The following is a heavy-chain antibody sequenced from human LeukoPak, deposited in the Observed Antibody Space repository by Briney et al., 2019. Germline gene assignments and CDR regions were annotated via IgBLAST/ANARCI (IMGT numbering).Heavy chain of an antibody. CDR2: ISSSSSYI. D-gene: IGHD6-13*01. CDR1: GFTFSSYS. V-gene: IGHV3-21*01. CDR3: ATGAGPNTGYYFDY. Sequence: GGSLRLSCAASGFTFSSYSMNWVRQAPGKGLEWVSSISSSSSYIYYADSVRGRFTISRDNAKNSLYLQMNSLRAEDTAVYYCATGAGPNTGYYFDYWGQGTLVTVSS. J-gene: IGHJ4*02.